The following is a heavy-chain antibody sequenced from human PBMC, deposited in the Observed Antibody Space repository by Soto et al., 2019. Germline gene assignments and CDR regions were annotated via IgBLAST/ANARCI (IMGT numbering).Heavy chain of an antibody. CDR2: ISAYNGNT. V-gene: IGHV1-18*01. CDR3: AAACGGAQPSSYSALDA. Sequence: GASVKVSCKASGYTFTSYGISWVRQAPGQGLEWMGWISAYNGNTNYAQKLQGRVTMTTDTSTSTAYMELRSLRSDDTAVYYCAAACGGAQPSSYSALDAWGPVSTSPVSS. D-gene: IGHD1-26*01. J-gene: IGHJ6*02. CDR1: GYTFTSYG.